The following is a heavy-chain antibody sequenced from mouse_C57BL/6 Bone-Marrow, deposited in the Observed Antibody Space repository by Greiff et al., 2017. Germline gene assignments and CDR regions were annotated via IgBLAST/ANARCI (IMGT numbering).Heavy chain of an antibody. CDR2: IYPGDGDT. J-gene: IGHJ4*01. CDR3: ARPYYSKGDYAMDY. CDR1: GYAFSSSW. D-gene: IGHD2-5*01. Sequence: VQLQQSGPELVKPGASVKISCKASGYAFSSSWMNWVKQRPGKGLEWIGRIYPGDGDTNYNGKFKGKATLTADKSSSTAYMQLSSLTSEDSAVYFCARPYYSKGDYAMDYWGQGTSVTGSS. V-gene: IGHV1-82*01.